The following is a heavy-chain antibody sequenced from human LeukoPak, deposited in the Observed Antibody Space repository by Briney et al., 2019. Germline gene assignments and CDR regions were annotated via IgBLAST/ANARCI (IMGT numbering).Heavy chain of an antibody. Sequence: GESLKISCKGSGYSFTSYWIGWVRQMPGKGLEWMGIVHPGDSDTRYSPSFQGQVTISADKSISTAFLQWSSLKASDTAMYYCAGLPITIFGVARPGFDYWGQGTLVTVSS. CDR3: AGLPITIFGVARPGFDY. J-gene: IGHJ4*02. CDR1: GYSFTSYW. D-gene: IGHD3-3*01. V-gene: IGHV5-51*01. CDR2: VHPGDSDT.